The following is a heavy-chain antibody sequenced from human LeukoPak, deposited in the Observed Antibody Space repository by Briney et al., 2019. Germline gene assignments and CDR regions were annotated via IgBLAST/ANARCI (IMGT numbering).Heavy chain of an antibody. D-gene: IGHD1-7*01. CDR3: ARVSETELWFDY. Sequence: ASVKVSCKASGYTFSDYYVHWVRQAPGQGLEWMGWINSNSGDTNHAQKFQGRVTMTRDTSITTAYMELTRLTSADTAVYYCARVSETELWFDYWGQETLVTVSS. J-gene: IGHJ4*02. CDR2: INSNSGDT. V-gene: IGHV1-2*02. CDR1: GYTFSDYY.